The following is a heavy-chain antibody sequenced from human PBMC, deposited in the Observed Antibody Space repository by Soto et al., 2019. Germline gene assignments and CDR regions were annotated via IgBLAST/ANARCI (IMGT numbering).Heavy chain of an antibody. CDR2: IIPIFGTA. V-gene: IGHV1-69*13. Sequence: ASVKVSCKASGGTFSSYAISWVRQAPGQGLEWMGGIIPIFGTANYAQKFQGRVTITADESTSTAYMELSSLRSEDTAVYYCARDPMGVAAAGIAYYGMDVWGQGTTVTVSS. D-gene: IGHD6-13*01. J-gene: IGHJ6*02. CDR1: GGTFSSYA. CDR3: ARDPMGVAAAGIAYYGMDV.